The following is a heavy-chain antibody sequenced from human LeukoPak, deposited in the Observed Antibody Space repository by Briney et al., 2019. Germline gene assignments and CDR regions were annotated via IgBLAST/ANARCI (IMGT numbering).Heavy chain of an antibody. J-gene: IGHJ4*02. V-gene: IGHV3-30*03. CDR2: ISYDGSNK. Sequence: AGPLRLSCAASGFTFSSYGMHWVRQAPGKGLEWVAVISYDGSNKYYADSVKGRFTISRDKSKNTLYLQMNSLKAEDTAVYYCASGIAAAGTVSFDYWGQGTLVTVSS. CDR3: ASGIAAAGTVSFDY. CDR1: GFTFSSYG. D-gene: IGHD6-13*01.